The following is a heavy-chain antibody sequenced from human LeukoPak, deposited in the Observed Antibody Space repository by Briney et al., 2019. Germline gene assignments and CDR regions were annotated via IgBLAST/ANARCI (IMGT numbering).Heavy chain of an antibody. CDR3: AKDRITGTTLDAFDI. CDR1: GFTFSSYA. V-gene: IGHV3-23*01. Sequence: GGSLRLSCAASGFTFSSYAMSWVRQAPGKGLEWVSTISGSGGSTFYADSVKGRFTISRDNSKNTLYLQMTSLRAEDTAVYYCAKDRITGTTLDAFDIWGQGTMVTVSS. J-gene: IGHJ3*02. CDR2: ISGSGGST. D-gene: IGHD1-14*01.